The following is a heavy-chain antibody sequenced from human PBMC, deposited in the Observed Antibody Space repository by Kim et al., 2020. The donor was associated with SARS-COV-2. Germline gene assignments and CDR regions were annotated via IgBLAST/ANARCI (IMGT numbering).Heavy chain of an antibody. D-gene: IGHD4-17*01. CDR3: ARSYDYGDNWFDP. CDR1: GGSISSGGYY. J-gene: IGHJ5*02. V-gene: IGHV4-31*03. CDR2: IYYSGST. Sequence: SETLSLTCTVSGGSISSGGYYWSWIRQHPGKGLEWIGYIYYSGSTYYNPSLKSRVTISVDTSKNQFSLKLSSVTAADTAVYYCARSYDYGDNWFDPWGQGTLVTVSS.